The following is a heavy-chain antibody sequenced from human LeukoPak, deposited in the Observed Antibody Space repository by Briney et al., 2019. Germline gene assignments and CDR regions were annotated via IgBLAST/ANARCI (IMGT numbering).Heavy chain of an antibody. CDR1: GFNYSSYA. J-gene: IGHJ4*02. D-gene: IGHD3-9*01. CDR3: AKVAYYDILTGYMYYFDY. CDR2: ISGSGGST. Sequence: PGGSLTLSCAASGFNYSSYAMSWVRQAPGKGLEWVAAISGSGGSTYYADSVKGRFTISSDNSQNTLYLQMNSLRAEDTAVYYCAKVAYYDILTGYMYYFDYWGQGTLVTVSS. V-gene: IGHV3-23*01.